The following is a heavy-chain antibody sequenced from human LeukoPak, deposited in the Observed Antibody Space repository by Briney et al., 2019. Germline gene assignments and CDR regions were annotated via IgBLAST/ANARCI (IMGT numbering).Heavy chain of an antibody. CDR2: IYYSGST. J-gene: IGHJ4*02. CDR1: GGSISSYY. D-gene: IGHD3-22*01. CDR3: ARHVTDSVDYYDSSGYYSDY. Sequence: SETLSLTCTVSGGSISSYYWSWIRQPPGKGLEWIGYIYYSGSTNYNPSLKSRVTISVDTSKNQFSLKLSSVTAADTAVYYCARHVTDSVDYYDSSGYYSDYWGQGTLVTVSS. V-gene: IGHV4-59*08.